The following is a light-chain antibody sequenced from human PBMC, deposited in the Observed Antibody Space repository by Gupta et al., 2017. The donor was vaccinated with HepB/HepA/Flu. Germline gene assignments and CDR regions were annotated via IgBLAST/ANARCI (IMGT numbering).Light chain of an antibody. CDR2: WAS. J-gene: IGKJ2*01. Sequence: DIVMTQSPDSLAVSLGERATINCKSSQSVLYSSNNKNYLAWYQQKPGQPPKLLIYWASTREYGVPDRFSGRGSGTDFTLTISSRQAEDVAVYYCQQYYSTPYTFGQGTXLEIK. V-gene: IGKV4-1*01. CDR3: QQYYSTPYT. CDR1: QSVLYSSNNKNY.